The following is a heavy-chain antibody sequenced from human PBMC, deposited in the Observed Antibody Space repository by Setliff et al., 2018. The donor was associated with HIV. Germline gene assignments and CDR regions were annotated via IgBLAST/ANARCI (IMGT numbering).Heavy chain of an antibody. Sequence: SETLSLTCTVAGGSLSNYYWSWIRQSPGKGLEWIGYIHASGKANYNPSRKSRVTISVDTSKNQFSLKLSFVTAADTAVYYCARGWFGGYYFDYWGQGTLVTVSS. D-gene: IGHD3-10*01. CDR1: GGSLSNYY. J-gene: IGHJ4*02. V-gene: IGHV4-4*09. CDR3: ARGWFGGYYFDY. CDR2: IHASGKA.